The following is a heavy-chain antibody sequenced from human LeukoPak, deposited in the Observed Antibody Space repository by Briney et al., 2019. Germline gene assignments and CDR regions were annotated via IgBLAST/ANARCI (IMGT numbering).Heavy chain of an antibody. Sequence: GGSLRLSCAASGFTVSSNYMSWVRQAPGKGLEWVSVIYSGGSTYYADSVKGRFTISRDDSKNTQYLQMNSLRAEDTAVYYCASGGGAVAGTFDYWGQGTLVTVSS. CDR2: IYSGGST. V-gene: IGHV3-53*01. D-gene: IGHD6-19*01. J-gene: IGHJ4*02. CDR1: GFTVSSNY. CDR3: ASGGGAVAGTFDY.